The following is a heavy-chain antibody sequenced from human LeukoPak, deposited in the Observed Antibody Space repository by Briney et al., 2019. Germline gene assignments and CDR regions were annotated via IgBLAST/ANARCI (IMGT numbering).Heavy chain of an antibody. J-gene: IGHJ4*02. Sequence: GRSLRLSCAASGFTFSSYGMHWVRQAPGKGLEWVAVIWYDGSNKYYADSVKGRFTISRGNSKNTLYLQMNSLRAEDTAVYYCASRSSSSGREYWGQGTLVTVSS. V-gene: IGHV3-33*01. CDR2: IWYDGSNK. CDR3: ASRSSSSGREY. CDR1: GFTFSSYG. D-gene: IGHD6-6*01.